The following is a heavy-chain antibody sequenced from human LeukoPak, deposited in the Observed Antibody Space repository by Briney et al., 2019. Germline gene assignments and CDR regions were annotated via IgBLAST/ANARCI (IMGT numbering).Heavy chain of an antibody. J-gene: IGHJ4*02. D-gene: IGHD1-26*01. V-gene: IGHV4-59*08. CDR3: ARMGGAGFDY. CDR1: GGSISSYY. CDR2: IYYSGST. Sequence: SETLSLTCTVSGGSISSYYWSWIRQPPGKGLEWIGYIYYSGSTNYNPSLKSRVTISVDTSKNQFSLKLSSVTAADTAVYYCARMGGAGFDYWGQGTLVTVSS.